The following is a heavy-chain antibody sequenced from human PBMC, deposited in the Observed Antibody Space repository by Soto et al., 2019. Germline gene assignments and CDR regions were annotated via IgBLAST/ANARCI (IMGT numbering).Heavy chain of an antibody. V-gene: IGHV3-33*01. J-gene: IGHJ4*02. D-gene: IGHD1-1*01. CDR2: IWYDGSNE. CDR1: GSTFSSYA. CDR3: AREGTGTFDR. Sequence: QVQLVESGGGVAQPGRSLRLSCAASGSTFSSYAMHWVRQAPGKGLEWVAVIWYDGSNEDYADSVKGRFTISRDNSKNTLFLLMNSLRVEDTAVYYCAREGTGTFDRWGQGTLVTVSS.